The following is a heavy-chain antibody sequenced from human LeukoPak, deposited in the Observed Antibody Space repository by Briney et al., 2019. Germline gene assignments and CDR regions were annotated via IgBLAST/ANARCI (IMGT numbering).Heavy chain of an antibody. CDR1: GFTFSSYW. Sequence: GGSLRLSCAASGFTFSSYWMHWVRQAPGKGLVWVSRINSDGSSTSYADSVKGRFTISRDNAKNTLYLQMNSLRAEDTAVYYCARDHRGSGSRYYYYYMDVWGKGTTVTISS. D-gene: IGHD3-10*01. CDR3: ARDHRGSGSRYYYYYMDV. V-gene: IGHV3-74*01. J-gene: IGHJ6*03. CDR2: INSDGSST.